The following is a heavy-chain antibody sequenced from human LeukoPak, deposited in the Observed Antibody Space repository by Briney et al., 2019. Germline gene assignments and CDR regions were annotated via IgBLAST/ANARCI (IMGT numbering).Heavy chain of an antibody. V-gene: IGHV3-43*02. J-gene: IGHJ4*02. D-gene: IGHD3-22*01. CDR2: ISGDGGST. CDR3: AKDIGDSSGYSSSFDY. CDR1: GFTFDDYA. Sequence: GGSLRLSCAPSGFTFDDYAMHWVRQAPGKGLKWVSLISGDGGSTYYADSVKGRFTISRDNSKNSLYLQMNSLRTEDTALYYCAKDIGDSSGYSSSFDYWGQGTLVTVSS.